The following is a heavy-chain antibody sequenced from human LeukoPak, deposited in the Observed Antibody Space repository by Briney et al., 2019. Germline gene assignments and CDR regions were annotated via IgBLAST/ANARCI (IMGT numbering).Heavy chain of an antibody. Sequence: ASVKVSCKASGYTFTGYYMHWVRQAPGQGLEWMGWINPNSGGTNYAQKFQGRVTMTRDTSISTAYMELSRLRSDDTAVYYCARAGRTWYSSLYYFDYWGQGTLVTVSS. CDR2: INPNSGGT. CDR3: ARAGRTWYSSLYYFDY. V-gene: IGHV1-2*02. D-gene: IGHD6-13*01. CDR1: GYTFTGYY. J-gene: IGHJ4*02.